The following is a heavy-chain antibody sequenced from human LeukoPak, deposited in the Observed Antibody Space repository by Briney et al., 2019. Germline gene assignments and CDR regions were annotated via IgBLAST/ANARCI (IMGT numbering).Heavy chain of an antibody. J-gene: IGHJ2*01. CDR1: GFTFSSYS. Sequence: GGSLRLSCAASGFTFSSYSISWLRQAPGKGLEWVSSISGSNTYIYYSDSVKGRFIISRDNAKNSLYLQMNSLRAEDTAVYYCARRDVVNWYFDLWGRGTLVTVSS. CDR2: ISGSNTYI. CDR3: ARRDVVNWYFDL. D-gene: IGHD2-2*01. V-gene: IGHV3-21*01.